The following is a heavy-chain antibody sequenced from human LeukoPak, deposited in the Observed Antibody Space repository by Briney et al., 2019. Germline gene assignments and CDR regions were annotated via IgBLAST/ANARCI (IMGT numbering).Heavy chain of an antibody. CDR2: IDTTSSSI. V-gene: IGHV3-21*01. J-gene: IGHJ4*02. CDR3: ASGHGSGTYFLVGTLDY. Sequence: PGGSLRHSCAASGFTFSGYSLNWVRQAPGKGLEWVSSIDTTSSSIHYADSVKGRFTISRDNAKNSLYLQMNNLRVEDTAVYFCASGHGSGTYFLVGTLDYWGRGTLVTVSS. D-gene: IGHD3-10*01. CDR1: GFTFSGYS.